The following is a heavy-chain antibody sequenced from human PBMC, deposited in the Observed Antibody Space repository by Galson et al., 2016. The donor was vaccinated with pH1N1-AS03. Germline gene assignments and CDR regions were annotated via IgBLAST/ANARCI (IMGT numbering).Heavy chain of an antibody. CDR3: AKDIQVSY. CDR1: GFTLSDSA. J-gene: IGHJ4*02. Sequence: SLRLSCAASGFTLSDSAMSWVRQAPGKGLEWVSLISASGDNTYYADSVKGRFTISRDSSRNTLYLQMNSLRAEDTALYYCAKDIQVSYWGQGTLVTVSS. V-gene: IGHV3-23*01. CDR2: ISASGDNT. D-gene: IGHD5-18*01.